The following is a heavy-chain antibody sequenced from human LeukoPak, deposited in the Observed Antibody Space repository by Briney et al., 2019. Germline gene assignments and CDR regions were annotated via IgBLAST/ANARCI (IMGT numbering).Heavy chain of an antibody. CDR2: ISGSGGST. D-gene: IGHD1-26*01. J-gene: IGHJ3*02. CDR3: AKVYSGSYSGLGAFDI. CDR1: GFTFSSYA. Sequence: TGGSLRLSCAASGFTFSSYAMSWVRQAPGKGLEWVSAISGSGGSTYYADSVKGRFTISRDNSKNTLYLQMNSLRAEDTAVYYCAKVYSGSYSGLGAFDIWGQGTMVTVSS. V-gene: IGHV3-23*01.